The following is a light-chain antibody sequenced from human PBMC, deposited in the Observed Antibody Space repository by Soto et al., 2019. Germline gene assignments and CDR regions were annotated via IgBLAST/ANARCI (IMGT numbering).Light chain of an antibody. CDR2: GAS. V-gene: IGKV3-20*01. CDR1: QSISDT. Sequence: EIVMTQSPATLSVSPGGRATLSCRASQSISDTLAWYQQKPGQAPRLLIHGASSRATGIPDRFSGSGSGTDFTLTISRLEPEDFAVYYCQQYGSSPGRTFGQGTKVDIK. J-gene: IGKJ1*01. CDR3: QQYGSSPGRT.